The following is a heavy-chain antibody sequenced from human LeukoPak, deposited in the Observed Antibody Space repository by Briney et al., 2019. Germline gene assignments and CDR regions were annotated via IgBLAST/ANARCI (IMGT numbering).Heavy chain of an antibody. J-gene: IGHJ3*02. V-gene: IGHV3-48*03. CDR3: ARDLGSIAVAGFDAFDI. Sequence: GGSLRLSCAASGFTFSSYEMNWVRQAPGKGLEWVSYISSSGSTIYYADSVKGRFTISRDNAKNSLYLQMNSLRAEDTAVYYCARDLGSIAVAGFDAFDIWGQGKMVTVSS. CDR2: ISSSGSTI. D-gene: IGHD6-19*01. CDR1: GFTFSSYE.